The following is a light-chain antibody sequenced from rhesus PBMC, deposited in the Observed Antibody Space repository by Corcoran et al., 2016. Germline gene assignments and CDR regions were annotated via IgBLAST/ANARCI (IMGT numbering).Light chain of an antibody. CDR2: KAS. CDR1: QSISSW. V-gene: IGKV1-22*01. CDR3: PQYSSSPWT. Sequence: DIQMTQSPSSLSASVGDTVTITCRASQSISSWLAWYQQKPGKAPKLLIYKASSLQSGVPSRYSGSGSGTDFTLTISSLQSEDFATYYCPQYSSSPWTFGQGTKVEIK. J-gene: IGKJ1*01.